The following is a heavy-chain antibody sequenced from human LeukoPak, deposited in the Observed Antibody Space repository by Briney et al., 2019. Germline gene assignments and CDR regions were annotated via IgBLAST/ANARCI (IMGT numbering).Heavy chain of an antibody. V-gene: IGHV4-59*01. CDR1: GGSISTYY. J-gene: IGHJ5*02. CDR3: ARVSSDSSGFNRFDP. Sequence: SETLSLTCTVSGGSISTYYWSWLRQPPGKGLEWIGYIYYSGSADYNPSLRSRVTISVDTSKNQLSLNLTSVTAADTAVYYCARVSSDSSGFNRFDPWGQGTLVTVSS. CDR2: IYYSGSA. D-gene: IGHD3-22*01.